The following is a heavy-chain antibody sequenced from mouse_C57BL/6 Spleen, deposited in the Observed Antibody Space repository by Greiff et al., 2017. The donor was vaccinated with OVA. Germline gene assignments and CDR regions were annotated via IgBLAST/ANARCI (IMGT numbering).Heavy chain of an antibody. CDR1: GYTFTDYY. V-gene: IGHV1-26*01. Sequence: VQLQQSGPELVKPGASVKISCKASGYTFTDYYMNWVKQSHGKSLEWIGDINPNNGGTSYNQKFKGKATLTVDKSSSTAYMELRSLTSEDSAVYYCARGGYDYFDYWGQGTTLTVSS. J-gene: IGHJ2*01. D-gene: IGHD2-2*01. CDR2: INPNNGGT. CDR3: ARGGYDYFDY.